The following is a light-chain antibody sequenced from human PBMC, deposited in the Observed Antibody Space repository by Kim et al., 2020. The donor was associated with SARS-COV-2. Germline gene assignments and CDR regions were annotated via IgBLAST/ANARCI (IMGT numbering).Light chain of an antibody. J-gene: IGKJ1*01. V-gene: IGKV1-5*03. CDR2: KAS. CDR3: QQYNPYPWT. Sequence: AYVGARVTITCRASQTIRSWLAWYQQKPGKAPKLLIYKASSLESGVPSRFSGSGSGTEFTLPISSLQPDDFATYYCQQYNPYPWTFGQGTKVDIK. CDR1: QTIRSW.